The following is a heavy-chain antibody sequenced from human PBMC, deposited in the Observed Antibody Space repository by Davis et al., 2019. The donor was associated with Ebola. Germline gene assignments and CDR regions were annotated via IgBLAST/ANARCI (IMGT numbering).Heavy chain of an antibody. J-gene: IGHJ4*02. CDR3: ARDQGSRGLDY. D-gene: IGHD3-10*01. CDR2: ISAYNGNT. CDR1: GYTFTGYY. Sequence: ASVKVSCKASGYTFTGYYMHWVRQAPGQGLEWMGWISAYNGNTNYAQKLQGRVTMTTDTSTSTAYMELRSLRSDDTAVYYCARDQGSRGLDYWGQGTLVTVSS. V-gene: IGHV1-18*04.